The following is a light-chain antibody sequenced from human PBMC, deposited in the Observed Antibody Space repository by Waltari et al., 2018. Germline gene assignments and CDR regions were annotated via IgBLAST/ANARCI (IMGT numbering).Light chain of an antibody. CDR3: QTGGHGTWV. V-gene: IGLV4-69*02. CDR1: SGHSSNV. Sequence: QLVLTQSPSASASLGASVKLTCTLSSGHSSNVVAWLQQRPEKGPRYLMKINSDGSHSKGDEIPDRFSGSNSGAERYLTISSLQSEDEADYFCQTGGHGTWVFGGGTKLTVL. CDR2: INSDGSH. J-gene: IGLJ3*02.